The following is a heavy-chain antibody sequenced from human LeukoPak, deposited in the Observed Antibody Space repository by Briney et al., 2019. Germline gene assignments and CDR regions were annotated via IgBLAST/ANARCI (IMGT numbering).Heavy chain of an antibody. D-gene: IGHD1-14*01. CDR1: GFTFSGSA. J-gene: IGHJ3*02. Sequence: PGGSLKLSCAASGFTFSGSAMHWVRQASGKGLEWVGRIRSKANSYATAYAASVKGRFTISRDDSKNTAYLQMNSLKTEDTAVYYCTRSMTGAFDIWGQGTMVTVSS. CDR2: IRSKANSYAT. V-gene: IGHV3-73*01. CDR3: TRSMTGAFDI.